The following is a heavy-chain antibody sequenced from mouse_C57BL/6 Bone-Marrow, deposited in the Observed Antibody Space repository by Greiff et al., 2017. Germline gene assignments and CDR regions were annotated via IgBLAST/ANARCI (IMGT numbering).Heavy chain of an antibody. D-gene: IGHD2-3*01. CDR1: GYTFTSYW. CDR2: IDPNSGGT. CDR3: ARKRDGYYWYFDV. Sequence: QVQLKESGAELVKPGASVKLSCKASGYTFTSYWMHWVKQRPGRGLEWIGRIDPNSGGTKYNEKFKSKATLTVDKPSSTAYMQLISLTSEDSAVYYCARKRDGYYWYFDVWGTGTTVTVSS. J-gene: IGHJ1*03. V-gene: IGHV1-72*01.